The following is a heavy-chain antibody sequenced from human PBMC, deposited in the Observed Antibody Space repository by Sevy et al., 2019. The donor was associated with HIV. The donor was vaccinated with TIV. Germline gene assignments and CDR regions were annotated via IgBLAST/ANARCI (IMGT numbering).Heavy chain of an antibody. CDR2: IKEEGSEK. V-gene: IGHV3-7*01. D-gene: IGHD1-1*01. J-gene: IGHJ4*02. Sequence: GRSLRLSCAVSGFSFSNNWMSWVRQAPGKGLEWVANIKEEGSEKHYVDSVKGRFTITRDNTKNSLFLQMNSMRAEDTALYYCAGYNNLGYWGQGTLVTVSS. CDR3: AGYNNLGY. CDR1: GFSFSNNW.